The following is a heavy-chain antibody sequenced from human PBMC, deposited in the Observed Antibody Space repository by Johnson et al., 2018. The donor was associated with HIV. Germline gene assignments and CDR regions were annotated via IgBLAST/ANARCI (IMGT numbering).Heavy chain of an antibody. CDR3: AKDDNLGVWYSDAFDI. D-gene: IGHD2-21*02. CDR2: VSSGGSSI. CDR1: GFVFSDSH. Sequence: QVQLVESGGGVVQPGGSLRLSCVASGFVFSDSHMSWIRQAPGKGLEWISYVSSGGSSIYYADSVRGRFTISRDNAKNSLFLQLNRLRAGDTAIYYCAKDDNLGVWYSDAFDIWGQGTVVTVSS. V-gene: IGHV3-11*04. J-gene: IGHJ3*02.